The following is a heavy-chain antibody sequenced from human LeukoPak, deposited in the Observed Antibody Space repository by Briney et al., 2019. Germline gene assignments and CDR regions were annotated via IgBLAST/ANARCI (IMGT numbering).Heavy chain of an antibody. D-gene: IGHD6-13*01. CDR1: GFTFSSYG. CDR3: ARESRMYSSSWADY. V-gene: IGHV3-23*01. J-gene: IGHJ4*02. CDR2: ISGSGGST. Sequence: GGSLRLSCAASGFTFSSYGMSWVRQAPGKGLEWVSAISGSGGSTYYADSVKGRFTISRDNAKNSLYLQMNSLRAEDTAVYYCARESRMYSSSWADYWGQGTLVTVSS.